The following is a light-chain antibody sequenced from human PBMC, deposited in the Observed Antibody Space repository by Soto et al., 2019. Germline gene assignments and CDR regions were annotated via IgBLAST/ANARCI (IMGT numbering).Light chain of an antibody. CDR1: QSISSW. V-gene: IGKV1-5*01. CDR2: DAS. CDR3: QQYNSHRT. Sequence: DIQMTQSPSTLSSSVGAIVTITCRASQSISSWLAWYQQKPGKAPKLLIYDASSLESGVPSRFSGSESGTEFTLTISSLQPDDSATYYCQQYNSHRTFGQGTKVDIK. J-gene: IGKJ1*01.